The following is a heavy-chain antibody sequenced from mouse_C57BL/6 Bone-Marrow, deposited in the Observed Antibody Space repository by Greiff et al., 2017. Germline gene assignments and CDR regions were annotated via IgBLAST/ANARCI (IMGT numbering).Heavy chain of an antibody. Sequence: VKLMESGAELVKPGASVKISCKASGYAFSSYWMNWVKQRPGKGLEWIGQIYPGDGDTNYNGKFKGKATLTADKSSSTAYMQLSSLTSEDSSVYFCARRAVVGNWYFDVWGTGTTVTVSS. CDR2: IYPGDGDT. D-gene: IGHD1-1*01. V-gene: IGHV1-80*01. CDR1: GYAFSSYW. J-gene: IGHJ1*03. CDR3: ARRAVVGNWYFDV.